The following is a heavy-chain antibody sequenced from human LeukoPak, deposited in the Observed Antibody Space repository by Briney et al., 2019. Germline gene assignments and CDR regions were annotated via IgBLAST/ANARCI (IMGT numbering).Heavy chain of an antibody. J-gene: IGHJ4*02. Sequence: GGSLRLSCAASGFTFSAYAMNWVRQAPAKGLEWVSGISGSGSSTYYGDSVKGRFTIYRDNSKNTLYLQMNSLRVEDTAVYYCAKAGNNVWNHHFDYWGQGTLVTVSS. D-gene: IGHD1-14*01. CDR1: GFTFSAYA. V-gene: IGHV3-23*01. CDR2: ISGSGSST. CDR3: AKAGNNVWNHHFDY.